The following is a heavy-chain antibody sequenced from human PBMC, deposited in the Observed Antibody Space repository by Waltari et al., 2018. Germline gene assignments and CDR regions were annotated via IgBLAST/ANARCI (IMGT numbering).Heavy chain of an antibody. CDR2: INTSGST. Sequence: QVQLQESGPGLVKPSQTLSLTCTVSGGSISSGSYYRSWIRQPAGKGLEWIGRINTSGSTNYNPSLKSRVTISVDTSKNQFSLKLSSVTAADTAVYYCARGMRSNPLWYYYYYMDVWGKGTTVTVSS. V-gene: IGHV4-61*02. J-gene: IGHJ6*03. CDR3: ARGMRSNPLWYYYYYMDV. CDR1: GGSISSGSYY. D-gene: IGHD4-4*01.